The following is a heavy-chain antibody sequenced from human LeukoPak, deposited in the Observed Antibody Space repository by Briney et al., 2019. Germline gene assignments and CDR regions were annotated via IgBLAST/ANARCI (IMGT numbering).Heavy chain of an antibody. J-gene: IGHJ4*02. CDR1: GYSISSGCY. Sequence: SETLSLTCAVAGYSISSGCYWGWIRQPPGKRLEWIGSIYHSGSTYYNPSLKSRVTISVDTSKNQFSLKLSSVTAADTAVYYCARVGRYCSGGSCFTRYYFDYWGQGTLVTVSS. V-gene: IGHV4-38-2*01. CDR2: IYHSGST. D-gene: IGHD2-15*01. CDR3: ARVGRYCSGGSCFTRYYFDY.